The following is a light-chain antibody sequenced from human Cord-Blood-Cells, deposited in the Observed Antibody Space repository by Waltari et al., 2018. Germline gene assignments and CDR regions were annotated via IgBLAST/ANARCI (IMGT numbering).Light chain of an antibody. J-gene: IGLJ1*01. V-gene: IGLV2-14*01. CDR3: SSYTSSSTYV. Sequence: QSALTQPASVSGSPGQSITISCTGTSSDVGGYNYVSWYQQHPGKAPKLMIYDVSNRPSGVSNRFYGSKSSNTASLTISGLQAEDEADYYCSSYTSSSTYVFGTGTKVTVL. CDR2: DVS. CDR1: SSDVGGYNY.